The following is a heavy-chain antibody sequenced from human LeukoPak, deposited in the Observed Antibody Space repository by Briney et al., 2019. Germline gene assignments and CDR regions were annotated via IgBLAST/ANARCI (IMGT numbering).Heavy chain of an antibody. D-gene: IGHD3-9*01. CDR1: GFTFADYS. CDR2: ISSSRSYI. CDR3: ARGGRSTYFDWSPDY. V-gene: IGHV3-21*01. Sequence: GGSLRLSCAASGFTFADYSMNWVRQAPGKGLEWVSSISSSRSYIYYADSLKGRFTISRDNARNSLFLQMNSLRAEDTAVYYCARGGRSTYFDWSPDYWGQGTLVTVSS. J-gene: IGHJ4*02.